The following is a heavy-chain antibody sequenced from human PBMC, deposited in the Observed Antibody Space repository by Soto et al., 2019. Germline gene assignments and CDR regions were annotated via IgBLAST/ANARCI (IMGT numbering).Heavy chain of an antibody. CDR1: GFTFSSYA. V-gene: IGHV3-64D*06. CDR2: ISSNGGST. J-gene: IGHJ4*02. CDR3: VQYSGWPVKALDY. D-gene: IGHD6-19*01. Sequence: GGSLRLSCSASGFTFSSYAMHWVRQAPGKGLEYVSAISSNGGSTYYADSVKGRFTISRDNSKNTLYLQMSSLRAEDTAVYYCVQYSGWPVKALDYWGQGTLVTVSS.